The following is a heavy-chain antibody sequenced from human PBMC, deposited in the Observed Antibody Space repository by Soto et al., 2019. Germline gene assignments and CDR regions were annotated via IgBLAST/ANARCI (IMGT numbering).Heavy chain of an antibody. Sequence: PGGSRRLSCEPSGFAFSSYAMHWVRQAPGKGLEWVGVISYDGNYIYYADSVKGRFTISRDNSKNTLYVQVNSLRPEDTAVYYCAKGILSATIGPYAMDVWGQGTTVTVSS. D-gene: IGHD3-16*01. V-gene: IGHV3-30*18. CDR2: ISYDGNYI. CDR1: GFAFSSYA. CDR3: AKGILSATIGPYAMDV. J-gene: IGHJ6*02.